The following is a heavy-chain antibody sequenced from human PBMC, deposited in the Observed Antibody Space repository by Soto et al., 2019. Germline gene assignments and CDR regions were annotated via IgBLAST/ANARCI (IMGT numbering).Heavy chain of an antibody. V-gene: IGHV1-69*13. CDR3: AGPRGVTMRYGMDV. CDR1: GGTFSSYA. J-gene: IGHJ6*02. CDR2: IIPIFGTA. D-gene: IGHD3-10*01. Sequence: ASVKVSCKASGGTFSSYAISWVRQAPGQGLEWMGGIIPIFGTANYAQKFQGRVTITADESTSTAYMELSSLRSEDTAVYYCAGPRGVTMRYGMDVWGQGTTVTVSS.